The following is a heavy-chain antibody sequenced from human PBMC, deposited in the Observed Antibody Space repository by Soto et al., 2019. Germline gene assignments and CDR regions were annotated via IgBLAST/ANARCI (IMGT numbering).Heavy chain of an antibody. V-gene: IGHV4-34*01. J-gene: IGHJ4*02. CDR3: ARVLVPPPTVDY. CDR2: INHSGST. D-gene: IGHD6-6*01. CDR1: GGSFSGYY. Sequence: QVQLQQWGAGLLKPSETLSLTCAVYGGSFSGYYWSWIRQPPGKGLEWIGEINHSGSTNYNPSLKSRIPIAVDTSKNQFSLKLSSVTAADTAVYYCARVLVPPPTVDYWGQGTLVTVSS.